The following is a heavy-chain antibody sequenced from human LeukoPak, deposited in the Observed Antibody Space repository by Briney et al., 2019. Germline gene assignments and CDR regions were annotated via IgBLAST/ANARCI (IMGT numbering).Heavy chain of an antibody. CDR2: ISAYNGNT. CDR1: GYTFTSYG. CDR3: ARDLRATVTTPACY. Sequence: ASVKVSCKASGYTFTSYGISWVRQAPGQGLEWMGWISAYNGNTNYAQKLQGRVTMTTDTSTSTAYMELRSLRSDDTAVYYCARDLRATVTTPACYWGQGTLVTVSS. J-gene: IGHJ4*02. D-gene: IGHD4-17*01. V-gene: IGHV1-18*01.